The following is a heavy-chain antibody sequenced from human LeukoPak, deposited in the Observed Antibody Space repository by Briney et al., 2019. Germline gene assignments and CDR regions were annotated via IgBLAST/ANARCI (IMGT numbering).Heavy chain of an antibody. CDR3: ARGGYYYDSSGSDY. CDR1: GYTFTGYY. D-gene: IGHD3-22*01. V-gene: IGHV1-2*02. J-gene: IGHJ4*02. CDR2: INPNSGGT. Sequence: ASVKVSCEASGYTFTGYYMHWVRQAPGQGLEWMGWINPNSGGTNYAQKFQGRVTMTRDTSISTAYMELSRLRSDDTAVYYCARGGYYYDSSGSDYWGQGTLVTVSS.